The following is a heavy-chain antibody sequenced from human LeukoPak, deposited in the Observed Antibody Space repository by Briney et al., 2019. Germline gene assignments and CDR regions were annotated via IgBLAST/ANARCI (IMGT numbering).Heavy chain of an antibody. CDR3: ARGGSSIRHSYYYYGDV. CDR2: ITWNGGTT. J-gene: IGHJ6*03. Sequence: GGSLRLSCAASGFTFNDYGMTWVRQAPGQGPEWVSGITWNGGTTDYAASVKGRFTISRDNAKNSLYLRMNSLRDEDTALYYCARGGSSIRHSYYYYGDVWGKGTTVTISS. CDR1: GFTFNDYG. D-gene: IGHD3-3*02. V-gene: IGHV3-20*04.